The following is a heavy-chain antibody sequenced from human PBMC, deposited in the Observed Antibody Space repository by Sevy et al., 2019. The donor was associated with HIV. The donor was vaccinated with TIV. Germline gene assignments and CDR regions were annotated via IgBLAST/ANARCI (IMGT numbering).Heavy chain of an antibody. Sequence: GGSLRLSCATSGFTFTTYNINWVRQAPGKGLEWVSVIYSDGSTYYADSVKGRFTISRDNSKNTLYLQMNSLRAEDTAVYYCANHASDYDSSGYLERDAFDIWGQGTMVTVSS. CDR3: ANHASDYDSSGYLERDAFDI. D-gene: IGHD3-22*01. V-gene: IGHV3-53*01. CDR2: IYSDGST. J-gene: IGHJ3*02. CDR1: GFTFTTYN.